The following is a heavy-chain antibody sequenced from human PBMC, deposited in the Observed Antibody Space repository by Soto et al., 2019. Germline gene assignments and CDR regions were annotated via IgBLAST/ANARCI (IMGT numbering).Heavy chain of an antibody. CDR1: GYTFTSYW. CDR3: ARQGYCSTTACYAVDH. CDR2: IYPGDSNT. J-gene: IGHJ4*02. V-gene: IGHV5-51*01. Sequence: GESLKISCKGSGYTFTSYWIGWVRQMPGKGLEWMGIIYPGDSNTRYSPSFQGQVTISADKSISTAYLQWSSLKATDTAMYFCARQGYCSTTACYAVDHWGPGTLVTVSS. D-gene: IGHD2-2*01.